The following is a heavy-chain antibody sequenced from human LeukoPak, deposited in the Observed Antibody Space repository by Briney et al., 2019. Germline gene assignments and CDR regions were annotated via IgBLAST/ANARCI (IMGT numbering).Heavy chain of an antibody. CDR3: ARDLVRSLYGDFYWFDP. CDR1: GYTFTGYY. V-gene: IGHV1-2*02. Sequence: GASVKVSCKASGYTFTGYYMHWVRQAPGQGLEWMGWINPNSGGTNYAQKFQGRVTMTRDTAISTAYMELSRLRSDDTAVYYCARDLVRSLYGDFYWFDPWGQGTLVTVSS. D-gene: IGHD4-17*01. CDR2: INPNSGGT. J-gene: IGHJ5*02.